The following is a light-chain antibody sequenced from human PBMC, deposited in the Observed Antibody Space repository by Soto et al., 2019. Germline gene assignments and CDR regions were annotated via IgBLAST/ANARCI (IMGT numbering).Light chain of an antibody. CDR2: STN. Sequence: QAVVTQEPSFSVSPGRTVTLTCGLSSGSVSNSYYPSWYQQTPGQAPRTLIYSTNTRSSGVPDRFSGSILGNKAALTITGAQADYESDYYCVLYMGSGIWVFGGGTKLTVL. CDR3: VLYMGSGIWV. V-gene: IGLV8-61*01. J-gene: IGLJ3*02. CDR1: SGSVSNSYY.